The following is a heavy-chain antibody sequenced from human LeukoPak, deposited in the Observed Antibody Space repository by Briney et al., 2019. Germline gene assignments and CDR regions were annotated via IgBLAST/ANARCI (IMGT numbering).Heavy chain of an antibody. CDR2: IHYSGST. CDR3: ARTYMTSARFDP. D-gene: IGHD2-21*02. Sequence: PSETLSLTCTVSGGSISRGGYYWSWIRQHPGKGLEWIGYIHYSGSTYYNPSLKSRVTISVDTSKNQFSLKLRYVTAADTAVYYCARTYMTSARFDPWGQGTLVTVST. J-gene: IGHJ5*02. V-gene: IGHV4-31*03. CDR1: GGSISRGGYY.